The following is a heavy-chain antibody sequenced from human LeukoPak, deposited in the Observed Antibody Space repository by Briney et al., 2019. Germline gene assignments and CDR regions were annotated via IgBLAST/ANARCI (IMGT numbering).Heavy chain of an antibody. CDR3: ARGNPSNCSSTSCYEDNWFDP. CDR2: IIPIFGTA. D-gene: IGHD2-2*01. CDR1: GGAFSSYA. V-gene: IGHV1-69*13. J-gene: IGHJ5*02. Sequence: SVKVSCKASGGAFSSYAISWVRQAPGQGLEWMGGIIPIFGTANYAQKFQGRVTITADESTSTAYMELSSLRSEDTAVYYCARGNPSNCSSTSCYEDNWFDPWGQGTLVTVSS.